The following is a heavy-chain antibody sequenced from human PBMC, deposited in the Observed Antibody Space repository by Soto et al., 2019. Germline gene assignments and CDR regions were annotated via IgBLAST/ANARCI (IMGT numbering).Heavy chain of an antibody. CDR3: ARVGTYYDFWSGQRYYYYGMDV. D-gene: IGHD3-3*01. Sequence: KASETLSLTCAVYGGSFSGYYWSWIRQPPGKGLEWIGEINHSGSTNYNPSLKSRVTISVDTSKNQFSLKLSSVTAADTAVYYCARVGTYYDFWSGQRYYYYGMDVWGQGTTVTVSS. V-gene: IGHV4-34*01. CDR2: INHSGST. J-gene: IGHJ6*02. CDR1: GGSFSGYY.